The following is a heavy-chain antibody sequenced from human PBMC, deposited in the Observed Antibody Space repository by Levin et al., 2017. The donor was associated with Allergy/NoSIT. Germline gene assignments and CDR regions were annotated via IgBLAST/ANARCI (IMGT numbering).Heavy chain of an antibody. D-gene: IGHD3-9*01. CDR2: ITGDGGDK. CDR1: GFTFRNYW. Sequence: GGSLRLSCAASGFTFRNYWMSWVRQAPGKGLEWVAEITGDGGDKHYEGSVKGRFTISRDNAENSLYLQMNGLRTEETAVYFCATFEVGADWGQGTLVTVSS. V-gene: IGHV3-7*02. CDR3: ATFEVGAD. J-gene: IGHJ4*02.